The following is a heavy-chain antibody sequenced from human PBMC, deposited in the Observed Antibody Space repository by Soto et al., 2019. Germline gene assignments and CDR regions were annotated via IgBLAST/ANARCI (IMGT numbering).Heavy chain of an antibody. J-gene: IGHJ6*02. CDR2: INHSGST. D-gene: IGHD6-6*01. CDR3: ARGGGIAARILPYYYYGMDV. Sequence: PSETLSLTCAVYGGSFSGYYWSWIRQPPGKGLEWIGEINHSGSTNYNPSLKSRVTISVDTSKNQFSPKLSSVTAADTAVYYCARGGGIAARILPYYYYGMDVWGQGTTVTVSS. V-gene: IGHV4-34*01. CDR1: GGSFSGYY.